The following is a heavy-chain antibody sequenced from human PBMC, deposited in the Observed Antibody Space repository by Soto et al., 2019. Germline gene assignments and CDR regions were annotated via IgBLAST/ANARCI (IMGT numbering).Heavy chain of an antibody. CDR3: ARDTAFIASGLFDP. V-gene: IGHV3-11*01. Sequence: GGSLRLSCAASGFTFSDYYMFWIRQAPGKGLGWVSYITNSGTSMYYADSVKGRFTISRDNAKKSLYLHMNSLRAEDTAVYFCARDTAFIASGLFDPWGQGTLVTVSS. CDR1: GFTFSDYY. CDR2: ITNSGTSM. D-gene: IGHD3-22*01. J-gene: IGHJ5*02.